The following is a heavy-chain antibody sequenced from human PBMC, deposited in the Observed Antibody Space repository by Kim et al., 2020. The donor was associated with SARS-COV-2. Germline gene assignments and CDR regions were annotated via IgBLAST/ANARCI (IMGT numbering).Heavy chain of an antibody. D-gene: IGHD4-17*01. CDR1: GFTFNNAW. CDR2: IKSKTDGGTT. CDR3: TTGLHCYGDYDY. J-gene: IGHJ4*02. Sequence: GGSLRLSCAASGFTFNNAWMSWVRQAPGKGLEWVGRIKSKTDGGTTDYAAPVKDRFTISRDDSKNTLYLQMNSLKTVDTAVYYCTTGLHCYGDYDYWGQGTLVTVSS. V-gene: IGHV3-15*01.